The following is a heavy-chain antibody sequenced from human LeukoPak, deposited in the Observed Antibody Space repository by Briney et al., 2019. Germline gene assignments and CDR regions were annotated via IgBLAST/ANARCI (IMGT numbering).Heavy chain of an antibody. J-gene: IGHJ4*02. CDR1: GFTFSSYS. CDR2: ISSSSSYI. CDR3: VRASTGALAVAGTGGGY. V-gene: IGHV3-21*01. D-gene: IGHD6-19*01. Sequence: GGSLRLSCAASGFTFSSYSMNWVRQAPGKGLEWVSSISSSSSYIYYADSVKGRFTISRDNAKNSLYLQMNSLRAEDTAVYYCVRASTGALAVAGTGGGYWGQGTLVTVSS.